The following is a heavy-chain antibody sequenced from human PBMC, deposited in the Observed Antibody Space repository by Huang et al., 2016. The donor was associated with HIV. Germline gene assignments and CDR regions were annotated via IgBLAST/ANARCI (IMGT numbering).Heavy chain of an antibody. Sequence: QVQLVESGGGVVQPGGSLRLSCAASGFTFNSFGMHWVRQAPGKGLEWVAFIRYDGSNKYYAESVKGRFTISRDNSRTMVFLQMNSLRAEDTAVYYCAKWDTLGFYEGFFDHWGQGTLVTVSS. CDR1: GFTFNSFG. CDR3: AKWDTLGFYEGFFDH. V-gene: IGHV3-30*02. CDR2: IRYDGSNK. D-gene: IGHD5-12*01. J-gene: IGHJ4*02.